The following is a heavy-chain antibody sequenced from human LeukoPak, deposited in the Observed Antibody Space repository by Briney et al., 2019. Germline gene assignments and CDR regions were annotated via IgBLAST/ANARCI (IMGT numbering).Heavy chain of an antibody. CDR3: AKPKELLWFGELLYWFDP. J-gene: IGHJ5*02. D-gene: IGHD3-10*01. Sequence: TGGSLRLSCAASGFTFSTYGMHWVRQAPGKGLEWVAVISFDGSTKYYADSVKGRFTISRDNSKNTLYLQMNSLRAEDTAVYYCAKPKELLWFGELLYWFDPWGREPWSPSPQ. V-gene: IGHV3-30*18. CDR2: ISFDGSTK. CDR1: GFTFSTYG.